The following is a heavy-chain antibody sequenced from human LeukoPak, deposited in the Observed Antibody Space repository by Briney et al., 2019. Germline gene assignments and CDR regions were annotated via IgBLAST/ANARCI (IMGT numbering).Heavy chain of an antibody. CDR2: IYTSGST. J-gene: IGHJ4*02. Sequence: PSETLSLTCTVSGGSISSSSYYWGWIRQPAGKGLEWIGRIYTSGSTNYNPSLKSRVTMSVDTSKNQFSLKLSSVTAADTAVYYCAREMGQWLVHWGQGTLVTVSS. V-gene: IGHV4-61*02. CDR1: GGSISSSSYY. D-gene: IGHD6-19*01. CDR3: AREMGQWLVH.